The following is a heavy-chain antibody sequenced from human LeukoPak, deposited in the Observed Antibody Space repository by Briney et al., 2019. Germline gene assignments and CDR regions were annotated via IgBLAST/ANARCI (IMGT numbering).Heavy chain of an antibody. J-gene: IGHJ4*02. CDR2: INHSGST. D-gene: IGHD3-10*01. Sequence: SETLSLTCAVYGGSFSGYYWSWLRQPPGKGLEWIGEINHSGSTNYNPSLKCRVTISVDTSKNQFSLKLSSVTAADTAVYYCARQERGWFGELSSDYWGQGTLVTVSS. V-gene: IGHV4-34*01. CDR1: GGSFSGYY. CDR3: ARQERGWFGELSSDY.